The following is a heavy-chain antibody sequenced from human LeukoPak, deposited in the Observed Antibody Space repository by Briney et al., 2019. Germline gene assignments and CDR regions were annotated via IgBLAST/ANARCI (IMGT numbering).Heavy chain of an antibody. CDR3: ASPLGSGSPTH. CDR2: ISGSGGST. J-gene: IGHJ4*02. Sequence: GGSLRLSCAASGFTFCSYAMSWVRQAPGKGVEGVSAISGSGGSTYYADSVKGRFTISRDNSKNTLYLHMNSLRAEDTAVYYCASPLGSGSPTHWGQGTLVTVSS. D-gene: IGHD3-10*01. V-gene: IGHV3-23*01. CDR1: GFTFCSYA.